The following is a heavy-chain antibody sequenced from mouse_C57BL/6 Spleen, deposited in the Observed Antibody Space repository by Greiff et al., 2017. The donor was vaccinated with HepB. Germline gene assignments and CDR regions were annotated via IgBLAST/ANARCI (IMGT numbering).Heavy chain of an antibody. CDR3: ARMGVTTREVDY. J-gene: IGHJ2*01. CDR1: GFSLTSYA. V-gene: IGHV2-9-1*01. Sequence: QVQLKESGPGLVAPSQSLSITCTVSGFSLTSYAISWVRQPPGKGLEWLGVLWTGGGTNYNSALKSRLSISKDNSKSQVFLKMNSLQTDDTARYYCARMGVTTREVDYWGQGTTLTVSS. CDR2: LWTGGGT. D-gene: IGHD2-2*01.